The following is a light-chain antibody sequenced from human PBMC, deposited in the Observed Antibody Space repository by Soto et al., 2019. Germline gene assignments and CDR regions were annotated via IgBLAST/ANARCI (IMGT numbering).Light chain of an antibody. Sequence: EIVLTQSPATLSVSQGERVTLSCRASQNLHSFLNWYQQRPGQAPRPLIYDGAKRAAGVPDRISGDGSGTDYTLTISSLEPEDFAVYYCQLRTRWPMTSGQGTRLEIK. V-gene: IGKV3-11*01. CDR3: QLRTRWPMT. CDR2: DGA. J-gene: IGKJ5*01. CDR1: QNLHSF.